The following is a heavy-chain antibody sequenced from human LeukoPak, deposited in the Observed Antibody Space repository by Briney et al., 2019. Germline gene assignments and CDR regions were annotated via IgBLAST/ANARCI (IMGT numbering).Heavy chain of an antibody. CDR2: IIPIFGTA. V-gene: IGHV1-69*13. D-gene: IGHD6-13*01. CDR3: AGGIAAAGSFDY. J-gene: IGHJ4*02. Sequence: SVKVSCKASGGTFSSYAISWVRQAPGQGLEWMGGIIPIFGTANYAHKFQGRVTITADESTSTAYMELSSLRSEDTAVYYCAGGIAAAGSFDYWGQGTLVTVSS. CDR1: GGTFSSYA.